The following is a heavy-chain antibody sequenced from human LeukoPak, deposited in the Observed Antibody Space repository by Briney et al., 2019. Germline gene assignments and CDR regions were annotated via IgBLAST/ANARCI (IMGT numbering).Heavy chain of an antibody. CDR1: GFTFSSYA. CDR3: AKASQITILGSTYGYYFDY. Sequence: GGSLRLSCAASGFTFSSYAMSWVRQAPGKGLEWVSAISGSGGSTYYADSVKGRFTISRDNSKNTLYLQMNSLRAEDTAVYYCAKASQITILGSTYGYYFDYWGQGTLVTVSS. D-gene: IGHD3-3*01. CDR2: ISGSGGST. V-gene: IGHV3-23*01. J-gene: IGHJ4*02.